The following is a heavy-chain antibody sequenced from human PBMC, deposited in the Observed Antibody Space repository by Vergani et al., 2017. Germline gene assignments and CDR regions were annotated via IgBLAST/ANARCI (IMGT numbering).Heavy chain of an antibody. J-gene: IGHJ4*02. Sequence: EVQLLESGGGLVQPGGSLRLSCAASGFTFSSYAMSWVRQAPGKGLEWVSAISGSGGSTYYDDSVKGRFTISRDNYKNMLYLQMNSLSAEDTAVYYCAKDGGYGSDHGFDYWGQGTLVTVSS. D-gene: IGHD3-10*01. CDR3: AKDGGYGSDHGFDY. CDR1: GFTFSSYA. V-gene: IGHV3-23*01. CDR2: ISGSGGST.